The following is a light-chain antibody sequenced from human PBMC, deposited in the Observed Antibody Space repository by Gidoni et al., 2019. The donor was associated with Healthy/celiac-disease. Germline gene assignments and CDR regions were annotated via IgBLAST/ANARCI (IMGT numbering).Light chain of an antibody. Sequence: QSVLTQPPSVSGAPGQRVTISCTGRSSNIGAGYAVHWYQQRPGTAPKLLIYGNSNRPSGVPDRFSGSKSGTSASLAITGLQAEDEADYYCQSYDSSLSGSVFGGGTKLTVL. CDR1: SSNIGAGYA. V-gene: IGLV1-40*01. CDR3: QSYDSSLSGSV. J-gene: IGLJ3*02. CDR2: GNS.